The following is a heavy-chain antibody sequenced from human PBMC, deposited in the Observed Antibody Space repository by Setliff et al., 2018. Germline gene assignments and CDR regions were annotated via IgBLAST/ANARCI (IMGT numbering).Heavy chain of an antibody. CDR2: IYQSGTT. J-gene: IGHJ4*02. CDR3: ARAPGRNIRGDY. CDR1: GGSISSPNW. V-gene: IGHV4-4*02. D-gene: IGHD3-10*01. Sequence: PSETLSLTCAVSGGSISSPNWWNWVRQPPGKGLEWSGDIYQSGTTNYNPSLKSRVTISADTSKNQFSLKLKSVTAADTAVYYCARAPGRNIRGDYWGQGALVTVSS.